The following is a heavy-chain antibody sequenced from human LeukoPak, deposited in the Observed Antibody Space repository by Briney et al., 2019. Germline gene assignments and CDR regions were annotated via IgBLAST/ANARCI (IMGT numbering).Heavy chain of an antibody. CDR1: GFTSSSYS. V-gene: IGHV3-21*01. J-gene: IGHJ6*03. Sequence: GGSLRLSCAASGFTSSSYSMNWVRQAPGKGLEWVSSISSSSSYIYYADSVKGRFTISRDNAKNSLYLQMNSLRAEDTAVYYCARDTLGSSGWVVYYYYYYMDVWGKGTTITVSS. CDR2: ISSSSSYI. D-gene: IGHD6-19*01. CDR3: ARDTLGSSGWVVYYYYYYMDV.